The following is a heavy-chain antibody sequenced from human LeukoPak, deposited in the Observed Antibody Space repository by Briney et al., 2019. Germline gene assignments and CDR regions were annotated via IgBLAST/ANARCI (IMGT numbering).Heavy chain of an antibody. Sequence: GGSLRLSCAASGFTFSSYWMSWVRQAPGKGLEWVANIKQDGSEKYYVDSVKGRFTISRDNAKNSLYLQMNSLRAEDTAVYYCARDNGYDSNYYYYYMDVWGKGTTVTVSS. CDR2: IKQDGSEK. V-gene: IGHV3-7*01. CDR1: GFTFSSYW. CDR3: ARDNGYDSNYYYYYMDV. J-gene: IGHJ6*03. D-gene: IGHD1-20*01.